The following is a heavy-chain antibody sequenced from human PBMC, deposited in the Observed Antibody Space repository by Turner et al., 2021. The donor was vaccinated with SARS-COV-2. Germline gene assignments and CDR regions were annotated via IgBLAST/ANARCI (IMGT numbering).Heavy chain of an antibody. V-gene: IGHV3-11*06. J-gene: IGHJ4*02. CDR1: GFTFSDYY. D-gene: IGHD4-17*01. CDR2: ISSSSYYT. CDR3: ARDGSTVGGFDY. Sequence: QVQLVETGGGLVKPGGSLRLSCAASGFTFSDYYMSWIRQAPGKGLEWVSYISSSSYYTNYADSVKGRFTISRDNAKNSLYLQMNSLRAEDTAVYYCARDGSTVGGFDYWGQGTLVTVSS.